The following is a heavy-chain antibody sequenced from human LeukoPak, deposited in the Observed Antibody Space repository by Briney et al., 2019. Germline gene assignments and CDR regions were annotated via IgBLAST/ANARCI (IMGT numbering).Heavy chain of an antibody. CDR1: GFTFSSYE. V-gene: IGHV3-48*03. Sequence: GGSLRLSCAASGFTFSSYEMNWVRQAPGKGLEWISYISSSNSTIYYADSVKGRFTISRDNAKNSLYLQMNSLRAEDTAVYYCASPFDYWGQGTLVTVSS. CDR2: ISSSNSTI. CDR3: ASPFDY. J-gene: IGHJ4*02.